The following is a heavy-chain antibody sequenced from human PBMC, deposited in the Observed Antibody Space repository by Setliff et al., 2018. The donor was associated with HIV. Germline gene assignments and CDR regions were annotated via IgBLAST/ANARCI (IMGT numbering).Heavy chain of an antibody. CDR2: MNPNSGNT. V-gene: IGHV1-8*02. J-gene: IGHJ6*03. CDR3: ARARRDSYDRGRRNHYYIDV. D-gene: IGHD3-22*01. CDR1: GYSFTCYA. Sequence: ASVKVSCKASGYSFTCYAINWVRQATGQGLEWMGWMNPNSGNTGYAQKFQGRVTMTRDTSISTAYMELNNLKFEDTAVYYCARARRDSYDRGRRNHYYIDVWGKGTTVTVSS.